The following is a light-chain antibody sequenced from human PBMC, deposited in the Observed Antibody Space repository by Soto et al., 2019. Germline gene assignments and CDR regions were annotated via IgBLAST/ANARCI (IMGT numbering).Light chain of an antibody. Sequence: EIVLTQSPGTLSLSPGERATLSCRASQRVSSSYLAWYQQKPGQAPRLLIYGASSRATGIPDRFTGSGSGTEFTLTISRLEPEDYAVYYCQQYSSSLFTFGQGTRLDIK. J-gene: IGKJ5*01. CDR2: GAS. V-gene: IGKV3-20*01. CDR1: QRVSSSY. CDR3: QQYSSSLFT.